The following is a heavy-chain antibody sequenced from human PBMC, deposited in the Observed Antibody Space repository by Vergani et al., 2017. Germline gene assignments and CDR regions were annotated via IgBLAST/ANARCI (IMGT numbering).Heavy chain of an antibody. Sequence: QVQLQQWGAGLLKPSETLSLTCAVYGGSFSGYYWSWIRQPPGKGLEWIGEINHSGSTNSNPSLKSRVTISVDTSKNQFSLKLSSVTAADTAVYYCARPRGRGIAVAGSPLDYWGQGTLVTVSS. D-gene: IGHD6-19*01. CDR1: GGSFSGYY. CDR2: INHSGST. J-gene: IGHJ4*02. V-gene: IGHV4-34*01. CDR3: ARPRGRGIAVAGSPLDY.